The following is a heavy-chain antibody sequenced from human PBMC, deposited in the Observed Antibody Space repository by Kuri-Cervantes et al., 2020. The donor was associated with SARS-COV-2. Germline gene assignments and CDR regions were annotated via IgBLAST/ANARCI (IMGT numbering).Heavy chain of an antibody. CDR2: ISAYNGNT. J-gene: IGHJ5*02. CDR3: ARDAGQWLGDNWFDP. Sequence: ASVKVSCKASGYTFTSYGISWVRQAPGQGLEWMGWISAYNGNTYYAQKLQGRVTMTTDTSTSTAYMELRSLRSDDTAVYYCARDAGQWLGDNWFDPWGQGTLVTVSS. V-gene: IGHV1-18*01. D-gene: IGHD6-19*01. CDR1: GYTFTSYG.